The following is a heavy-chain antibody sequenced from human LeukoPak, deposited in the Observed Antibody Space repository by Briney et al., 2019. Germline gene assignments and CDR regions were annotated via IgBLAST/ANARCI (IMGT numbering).Heavy chain of an antibody. CDR1: GFSFGSYS. Sequence: PGGSLRLSCAASGFSFGSYSTNWVRQTPERGLEWLSFISTTGTFIKYADSVRGRFNVSRDNAKNSLYLHMNALGVEDTATYYCARTGGAGFDPWGQGTLVIVSS. D-gene: IGHD2-21*01. CDR3: ARTGGAGFDP. J-gene: IGHJ5*02. V-gene: IGHV3-21*04. CDR2: ISTTGTFI.